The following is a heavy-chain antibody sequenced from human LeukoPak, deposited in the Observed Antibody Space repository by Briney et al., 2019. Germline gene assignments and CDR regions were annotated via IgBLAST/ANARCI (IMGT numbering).Heavy chain of an antibody. V-gene: IGHV4-59*01. CDR3: ARFGSSRPSDY. Sequence: SETLSLTCTVSGGSISSYYWSWIRQPPGKGLEWIGYIYYRMTTDYNPSLKSRVTISVDTSKNQFSLKLTSVTAADTAVYFCARFGSSRPSDYWGQGTLVTVSS. J-gene: IGHJ4*02. D-gene: IGHD3-3*01. CDR2: IYYRMTT. CDR1: GGSISSYY.